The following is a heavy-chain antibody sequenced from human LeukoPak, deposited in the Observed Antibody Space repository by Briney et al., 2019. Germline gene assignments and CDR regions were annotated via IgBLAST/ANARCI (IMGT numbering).Heavy chain of an antibody. CDR1: GGSISSGSYY. Sequence: PSETLSLTCTVSGGSISSGSYYWSWIRQPAGKGLEWIGRIYTSGSTNYNPSLKSRVTISVDTSKNQFSLKLSSVTAADTAVYYCARSGITTIPNFDYWGQGTLVTVSS. V-gene: IGHV4-61*02. CDR3: ARSGITTIPNFDY. CDR2: IYTSGST. D-gene: IGHD1/OR15-1a*01. J-gene: IGHJ4*02.